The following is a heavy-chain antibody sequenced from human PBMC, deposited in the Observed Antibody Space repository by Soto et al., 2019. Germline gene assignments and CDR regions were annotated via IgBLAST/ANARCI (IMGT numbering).Heavy chain of an antibody. CDR3: AGIQNNWFDP. V-gene: IGHV3-7*01. CDR2: IKHDGSEV. CDR1: GFTFSSSW. Sequence: EVQLVESGGGLVQPGGSLRLTCTASGFTFSSSWMAWVRQAPGKGLEWVGNIKHDGSEVYYLDSVRGRFTISRDSAWKSLYLQVNSLRAEDPAVYYWAGIQNNWFDPWGQGTLVAVSS. J-gene: IGHJ5*02.